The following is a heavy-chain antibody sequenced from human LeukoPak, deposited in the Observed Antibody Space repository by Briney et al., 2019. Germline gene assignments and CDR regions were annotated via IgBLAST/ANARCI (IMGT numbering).Heavy chain of an antibody. J-gene: IGHJ4*02. V-gene: IGHV1-18*01. D-gene: IGHD5-12*01. CDR1: GYTFTSYG. Sequence: ASVKVSCKASGYTFTSYGISWVRQAPGQGLEWMGWISAYNGNTNYAQKLQGRVTMTTDTSTSTAYTELRSLRSDDTAVYYCARDSGHDRVPDFDYWGQGTLVTVSS. CDR3: ARDSGHDRVPDFDY. CDR2: ISAYNGNT.